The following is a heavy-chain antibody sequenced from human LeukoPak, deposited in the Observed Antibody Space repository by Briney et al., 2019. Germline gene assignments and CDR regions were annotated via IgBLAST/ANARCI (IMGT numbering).Heavy chain of an antibody. CDR1: XGSISSYY. CDR2: IYYSEST. J-gene: IGHJ4*02. D-gene: IGHD3-3*01. Sequence: TLSLTCXVSXGSISSYYWSWIRQPPGKGLEWIGYIYYSESTNYNPSLKSRVTISVDTSKNQFSLKLSSVTAADTAVYYCARGYDFWSGYYRDWGQGTLVTVSS. V-gene: IGHV4-59*01. CDR3: ARGYDFWSGYYRD.